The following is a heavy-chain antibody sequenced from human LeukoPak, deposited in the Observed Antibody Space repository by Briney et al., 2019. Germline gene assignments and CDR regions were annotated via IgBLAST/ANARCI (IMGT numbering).Heavy chain of an antibody. V-gene: IGHV1-46*01. CDR2: INPRGGST. CDR1: GYTFTSYY. CDR3: ARVGVTAATADY. Sequence: AASVTVSCKVSGYTFTSYYMHWMRQAPGQGPEWMGIINPRGGSTDYSKKFQDRLTMTSDTSTSTVYMELSSLRSEDTAVYFCARVGVTAATADYWGQGTLVTVSS. D-gene: IGHD6-25*01. J-gene: IGHJ4*02.